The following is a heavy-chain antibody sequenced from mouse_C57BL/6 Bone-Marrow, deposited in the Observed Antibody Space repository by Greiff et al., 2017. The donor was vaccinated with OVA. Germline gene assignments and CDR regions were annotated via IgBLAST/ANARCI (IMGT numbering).Heavy chain of an antibody. J-gene: IGHJ1*03. V-gene: IGHV1-82*01. CDR3: ARWVVATNCDV. CDR2: IYPGDGDT. Sequence: QVQLKQSGPELVKPGASVKISCKASGYAFSSSWMNWVKQRPGKGLEWIGRIYPGDGDTNYNGKFKGNATLTADKSSSTAYMQLSSLTSEDSAVYFCARWVVATNCDVWGTGTTVTVSS. D-gene: IGHD1-1*01. CDR1: GYAFSSSW.